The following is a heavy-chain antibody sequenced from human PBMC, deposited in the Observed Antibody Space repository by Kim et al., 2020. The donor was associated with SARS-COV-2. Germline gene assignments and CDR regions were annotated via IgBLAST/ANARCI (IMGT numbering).Heavy chain of an antibody. V-gene: IGHV4-39*01. J-gene: IGHJ6*03. CDR2: IYHDETT. D-gene: IGHD3-16*01. CDR3: VSLPRARGRNQLLDSHYDYYYYMDV. Sequence: SETLSLTCTVSGGSVNRRNYYWGWLRQPPGKGLEWIGSIYHDETTHYNSALNSRVTISMDTSNNAFSLKVKSVTAADTAIYYCVSLPRARGRNQLLDSHYDYYYYMDVWGKGTTVTVSS. CDR1: GGSVNRRNYY.